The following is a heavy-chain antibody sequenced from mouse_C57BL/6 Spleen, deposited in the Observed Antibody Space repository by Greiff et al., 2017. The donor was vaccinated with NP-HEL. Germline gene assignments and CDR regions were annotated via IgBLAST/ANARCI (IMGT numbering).Heavy chain of an antibody. CDR2: IDPSDSYT. V-gene: IGHV1-69*01. Sequence: VQLQQSGAELVLPGASVKLSCKASGYTFTSYWMHWVKQRPGQGLEWIGEIDPSDSYTNYNQKFKGKSTLTVDKSSSTAYMQLSSLTSEDSAVYYCERKEDYYGSSFYWYFDVWGTGTTVTVSS. CDR1: GYTFTSYW. D-gene: IGHD1-1*01. CDR3: ERKEDYYGSSFYWYFDV. J-gene: IGHJ1*03.